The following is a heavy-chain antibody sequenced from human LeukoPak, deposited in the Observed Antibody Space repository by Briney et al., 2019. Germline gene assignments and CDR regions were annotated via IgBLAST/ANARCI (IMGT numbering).Heavy chain of an antibody. V-gene: IGHV1-18*01. D-gene: IGHD6-13*01. CDR3: ARATGSGWYLDY. CDR2: ISGYNGDT. J-gene: IGHJ4*02. CDR1: GYTFTRYG. Sequence: ASVKVSCKGSGYTFTRYGINWVRQAPGQGLEWMGWISGYNGDTKYAQKIQGRVTMTTDTSTSAAYMEVRSLRFDDTAVYYCARATGSGWYLDYWGQGTLVTVSS.